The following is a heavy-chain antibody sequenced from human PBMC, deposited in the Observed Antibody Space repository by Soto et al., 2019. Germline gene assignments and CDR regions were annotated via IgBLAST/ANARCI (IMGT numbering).Heavy chain of an antibody. D-gene: IGHD6-13*01. CDR2: ISSSSSTI. J-gene: IGHJ6*02. V-gene: IGHV3-48*01. CDR1: GFTFSSYS. Sequence: EVQLVESGGGLVQPGGSLRLSCAASGFTFSSYSMNWVRQAPGKGLEWVSYISSSSSTIYYADSVKGRFTISRDNAKNSLYLEMNSLRAEDTAVYYCARDKGSSWYTFYYYGMDVWGQGTTVTVSS. CDR3: ARDKGSSWYTFYYYGMDV.